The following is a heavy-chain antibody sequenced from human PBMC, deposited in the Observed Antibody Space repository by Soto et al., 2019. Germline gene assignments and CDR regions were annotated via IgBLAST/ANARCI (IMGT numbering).Heavy chain of an antibody. Sequence: GASVKVSCKASGYTFTSYYMHWVRQAPGQGLEWMGIINPSGGSTSYAQKFQGRVTMTRDTSTSTVYMELSSLRSEDTAVYYCARDRRYCSGGSCSRSYYFDYWGQGTLVTVSS. CDR2: INPSGGST. CDR1: GYTFTSYY. D-gene: IGHD2-15*01. J-gene: IGHJ4*02. CDR3: ARDRRYCSGGSCSRSYYFDY. V-gene: IGHV1-46*03.